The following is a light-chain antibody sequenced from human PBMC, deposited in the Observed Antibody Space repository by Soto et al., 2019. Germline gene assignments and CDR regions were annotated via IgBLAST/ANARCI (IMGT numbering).Light chain of an antibody. J-gene: IGLJ1*01. CDR1: SSDVGGYNS. V-gene: IGLV2-14*01. CDR2: DVS. CDR3: SSYTIITALV. Sequence: QSALTQPASVSGSPGQSITISCTGTSSDVGGYNSVSWYQQHPGKVPKIMIYDVSIRPSGVPDRFSGSKSGNTASLTISGLQAEDEADYYYSSYTIITALVFGTGTKLTVL.